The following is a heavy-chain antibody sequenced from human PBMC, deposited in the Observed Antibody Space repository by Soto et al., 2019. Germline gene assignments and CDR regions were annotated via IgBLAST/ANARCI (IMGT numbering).Heavy chain of an antibody. CDR1: GFTFSSNS. V-gene: IGHV3-48*02. CDR3: ARVIWSGHLTSDL. J-gene: IGHJ5*02. CDR2: ISSSSSTI. Sequence: EVQVVESGGGLVQPGGSLRLSCPASGFTFSSNSMNWARQAPGKGLEWISYISSSSSTIYADSVKGRFTISRDNAKNSLYLQMNSLRDEDTAVYYCARVIWSGHLTSDLWGQGTLVTVSS. D-gene: IGHD3-3*01.